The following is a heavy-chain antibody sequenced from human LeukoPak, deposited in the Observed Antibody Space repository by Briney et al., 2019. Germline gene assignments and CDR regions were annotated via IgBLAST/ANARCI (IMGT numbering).Heavy chain of an antibody. CDR1: IDSFSNYH. J-gene: IGHJ5*02. D-gene: IGHD1-26*01. Sequence: SEILSLTCAVYIDSFSNYHWNWIRQTPAKGMEWIGEVNESGGTNISPSLRSRVILSVDTSKNQFSLKLISVTVADTAIYYCARGQGATVPQVGKNWFDPWGQGTRVTVSS. CDR3: ARGQGATVPQVGKNWFDP. CDR2: VNESGGT. V-gene: IGHV4-34*01.